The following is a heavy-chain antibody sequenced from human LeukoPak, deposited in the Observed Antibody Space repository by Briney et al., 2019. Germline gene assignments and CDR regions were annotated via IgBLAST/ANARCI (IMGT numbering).Heavy chain of an antibody. CDR3: ARGGKPATRTVIVINTFDY. D-gene: IGHD3-10*01. CDR2: IYNTGTI. CDR1: LGSIDLYY. J-gene: IGHJ4*02. Sequence: SETLSLTCSVSLGSIDLYYYSWIRQSPGKGLEWIGYIYNTGTIKYNPSLKSRVTISEDTSKNQLSLTLTSVTAADTAVYYCARGGKPATRTVIVINTFDYWGPGTLVTVSS. V-gene: IGHV4-59*12.